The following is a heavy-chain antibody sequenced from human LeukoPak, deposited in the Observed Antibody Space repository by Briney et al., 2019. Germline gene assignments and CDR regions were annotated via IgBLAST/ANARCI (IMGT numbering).Heavy chain of an antibody. CDR1: GFTFSSYW. CDR3: RSGGAAPGSFDY. CDR2: IKYDGNEE. V-gene: IGHV3-7*01. J-gene: IGHJ4*02. Sequence: GGSLRLSCAASGFTFSSYWMSWMRQAPGKGLEWVANIKYDGNEEYYVDSVKGRFTISRDNAKNSLYLQLNSLRVEDTAVYYCRSGGAAPGSFDYWGQGTLVTVSP. D-gene: IGHD1-1*01.